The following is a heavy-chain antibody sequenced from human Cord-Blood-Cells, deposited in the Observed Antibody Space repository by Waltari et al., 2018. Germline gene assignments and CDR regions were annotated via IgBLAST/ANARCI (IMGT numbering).Heavy chain of an antibody. V-gene: IGHV4-34*01. D-gene: IGHD6-13*01. J-gene: IGHJ5*02. CDR1: GGSFSGYY. CDR2: INHSGST. CDR3: ARHRPNSWYHGWFDP. Sequence: QVQLQQWGAGLLKPSETLSLTCAAYGGSFSGYYWSWIRQPPGKGLEWIGEINHSGSTNYNPSLKSRVTISVDTSKNQFSLKLSSVTAADTAVYYCARHRPNSWYHGWFDPWGQGTLVTVSS.